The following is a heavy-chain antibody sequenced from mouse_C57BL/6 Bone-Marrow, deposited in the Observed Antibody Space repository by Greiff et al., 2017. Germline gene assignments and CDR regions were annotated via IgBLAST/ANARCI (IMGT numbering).Heavy chain of an antibody. CDR1: GYTFTSYW. Sequence: QVHVKQPGAELVKPGASVKLSCKASGYTFTSYWMHWVKQRPGQGLEWIGMIHPNSGSTNYNEKFKSKATLTVDKSSSTAYMQLSSLTSEDSAVYYCARGRYGSRAWFAYWGQGTLVTVSA. J-gene: IGHJ3*01. V-gene: IGHV1-64*01. CDR3: ARGRYGSRAWFAY. CDR2: IHPNSGST. D-gene: IGHD1-1*01.